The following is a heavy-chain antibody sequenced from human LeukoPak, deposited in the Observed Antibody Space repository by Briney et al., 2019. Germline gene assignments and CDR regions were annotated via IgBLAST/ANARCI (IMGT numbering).Heavy chain of an antibody. CDR2: LNPNSGGT. CDR1: VYTFTGYY. D-gene: IGHD6-19*01. V-gene: IGHV1-2*06. Sequence: ASVKVSCKASVYTFTGYYMHWVRQAPGQGLEWLGRLNPNSGGTNYAQKFHGRVTMTRDTSISTTYMDLSRLRSDDTAVYYCARGGDSSGWHDGGFDYWGQGTLVTVSS. J-gene: IGHJ4*02. CDR3: ARGGDSSGWHDGGFDY.